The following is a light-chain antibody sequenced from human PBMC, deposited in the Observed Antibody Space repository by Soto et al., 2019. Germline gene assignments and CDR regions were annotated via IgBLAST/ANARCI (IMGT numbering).Light chain of an antibody. J-gene: IGKJ5*01. CDR3: QQRSIWIT. Sequence: EIVLTQSPATLSLSPGERATLSCRASQSVSSSLAWYQQKPGQAPRLLIYDASNRATGIPARFSGSGSGTDFTLTISSLEPEDFAVYYCQQRSIWITFGQGTRLEIK. CDR1: QSVSSS. V-gene: IGKV3-11*01. CDR2: DAS.